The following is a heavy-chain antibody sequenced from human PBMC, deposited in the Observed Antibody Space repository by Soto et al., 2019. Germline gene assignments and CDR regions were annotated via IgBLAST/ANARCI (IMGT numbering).Heavy chain of an antibody. J-gene: IGHJ4*02. CDR3: ARVNFDSSGPNFDY. CDR2: ISGSGSTM. V-gene: IGHV3-48*03. D-gene: IGHD6-19*01. Sequence: GSSLRLSCAASGFTFSNYEMNWFRQAPGKGLEWVSYISGSGSTMYYADSVKGRFTISRDNAKNSLYLQMNSLRAEDTAVYYCARVNFDSSGPNFDYWGQGTLVTVSS. CDR1: GFTFSNYE.